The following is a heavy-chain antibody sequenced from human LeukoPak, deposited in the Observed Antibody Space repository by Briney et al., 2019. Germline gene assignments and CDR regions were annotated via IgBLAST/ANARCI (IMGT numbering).Heavy chain of an antibody. CDR1: EFTFRTYW. D-gene: IGHD6-13*01. CDR3: AKDSSRSSFSYGMDV. J-gene: IGHJ6*02. Sequence: PGGSLRLSCTASEFTFRTYWVHWVRQAPGKGLEWVAVISYDGSNKYYADSVKGRFTISRDNSKNTLYLQMNSLRAEDTAVYYCAKDSSRSSFSYGMDVWGQGTTVTVSS. V-gene: IGHV3-30*18. CDR2: ISYDGSNK.